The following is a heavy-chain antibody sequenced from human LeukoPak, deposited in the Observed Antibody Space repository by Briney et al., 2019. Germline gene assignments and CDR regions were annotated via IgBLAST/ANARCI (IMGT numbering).Heavy chain of an antibody. CDR3: ARDPPGVVSYYFDY. J-gene: IGHJ4*02. D-gene: IGHD3-3*01. CDR2: INPNSGGT. Sequence: GASVKVSCKASGYTFTGYYMHWVRQAPGQGLEWMGWINPNSGGTNYAQKFQGRVTMTRDTSISTAYMELSRLRSDDTAVYYCARDPPGVVSYYFDYWGQGTLVTVSS. CDR1: GYTFTGYY. V-gene: IGHV1-2*02.